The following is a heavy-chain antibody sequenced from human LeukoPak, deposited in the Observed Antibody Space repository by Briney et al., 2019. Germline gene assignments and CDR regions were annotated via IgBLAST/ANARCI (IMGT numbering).Heavy chain of an antibody. J-gene: IGHJ4*02. V-gene: IGHV2-70*11. Sequence: SGPALVKPTQTLTLTCTFSGFSLSTGGMCVSWIRQPPGKALEWLARIDWDNDKYYSTSLKTRLTISKDTSKNQVVLTMTNMDPVDTATYYCARGYYDTSAYIDYWGQGTLVTVSS. CDR1: GFSLSTGGMC. CDR2: IDWDNDK. D-gene: IGHD3-22*01. CDR3: ARGYYDTSAYIDY.